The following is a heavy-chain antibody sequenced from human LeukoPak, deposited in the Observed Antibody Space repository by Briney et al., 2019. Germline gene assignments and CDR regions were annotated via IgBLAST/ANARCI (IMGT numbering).Heavy chain of an antibody. Sequence: SVKVSCKASGGTFSSYAISWVRQAPGQGLEWMGRIIPIFGTANYAQKFQGRVTITTDESTSTAYMELSSLRSEDTAVYYCARTYYDFWSGPRDHAFDTWGQGTMVTVSS. CDR2: IIPIFGTA. V-gene: IGHV1-69*05. J-gene: IGHJ3*02. D-gene: IGHD3-3*01. CDR3: ARTYYDFWSGPRDHAFDT. CDR1: GGTFSSYA.